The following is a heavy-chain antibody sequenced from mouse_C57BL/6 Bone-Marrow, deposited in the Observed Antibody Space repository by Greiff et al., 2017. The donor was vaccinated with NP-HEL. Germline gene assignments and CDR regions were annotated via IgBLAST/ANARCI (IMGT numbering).Heavy chain of an antibody. J-gene: IGHJ2*01. CDR3: ARSDDGYLSWFDY. CDR2: IYPRSGNT. V-gene: IGHV1-81*01. D-gene: IGHD2-3*01. Sequence: KQSCKASGYTFTCYGISWVKQRTGQGLEWIGEIYPRSGNTYYNEKFKGKATLTADKSSSTAYMELRSLTSEDSAVYFCARSDDGYLSWFDYWGQGTTLTVSS. CDR1: GYTFTCYG.